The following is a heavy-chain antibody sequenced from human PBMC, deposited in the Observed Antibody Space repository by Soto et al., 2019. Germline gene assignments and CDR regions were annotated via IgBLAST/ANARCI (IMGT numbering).Heavy chain of an antibody. Sequence: QVQLQQWGAGLLKPSETLSLTCAVYGGSFSGYYWSWIRQPPGKGLEWIWEINHSGSTNYNPSLKSLVTISVDTSKNQFSLKLSSVTAADTAVYYCARGIAARPSYYFDYWGQGTLVTVSS. J-gene: IGHJ4*02. V-gene: IGHV4-34*01. CDR1: GGSFSGYY. CDR3: ARGIAARPSYYFDY. CDR2: INHSGST. D-gene: IGHD6-25*01.